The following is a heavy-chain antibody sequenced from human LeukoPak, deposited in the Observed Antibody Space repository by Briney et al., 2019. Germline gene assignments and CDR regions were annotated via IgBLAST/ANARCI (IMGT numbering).Heavy chain of an antibody. CDR1: GYTFTGYY. CDR2: INPNSGGT. CDR3: ARTQTLDY. V-gene: IGHV1-2*02. Sequence: ASVMDSCKASGYTFTGYYMHWVRQAPGQGLEWMGWINPNSGGTNYAQKFQGRVTMTTDTSITTAYMELSGLRSDDTAVYYCARTQTLDYWGQETMVTVSS. D-gene: IGHD4-23*01. J-gene: IGHJ4*02.